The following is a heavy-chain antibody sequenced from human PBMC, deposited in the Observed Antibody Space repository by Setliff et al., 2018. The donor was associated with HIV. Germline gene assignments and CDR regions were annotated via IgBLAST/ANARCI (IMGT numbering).Heavy chain of an antibody. J-gene: IGHJ4*02. CDR2: IYYTGST. Sequence: LSLTCTVSGGSINSGHYYWSWIRHHPGKGLEWIGYIYYTGSTYFNPSLKSRVTLSIDTSKNQFSLKLSSVTAADTAVYYCARDRYAEEIDYWGQGTLVTVSS. D-gene: IGHD3-16*02. CDR3: ARDRYAEEIDY. V-gene: IGHV4-31*03. CDR1: GGSINSGHYY.